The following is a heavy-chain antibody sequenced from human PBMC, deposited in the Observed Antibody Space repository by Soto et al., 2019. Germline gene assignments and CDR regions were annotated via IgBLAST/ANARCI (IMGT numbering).Heavy chain of an antibody. D-gene: IGHD6-13*01. Sequence: SVKVSCKASGATFSSYAISWVRQAPGQGLEWMGGIIPIFGTANYAQKFQGRVTITADKSTSTAYMELSSLRSEDTAVYYCASHHSYSSSYYWFDPWGQGTLVTVSS. J-gene: IGHJ5*02. CDR2: IIPIFGTA. CDR1: GATFSSYA. CDR3: ASHHSYSSSYYWFDP. V-gene: IGHV1-69*06.